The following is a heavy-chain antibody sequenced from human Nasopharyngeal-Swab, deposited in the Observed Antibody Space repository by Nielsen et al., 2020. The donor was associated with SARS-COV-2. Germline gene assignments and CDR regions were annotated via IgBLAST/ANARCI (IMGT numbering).Heavy chain of an antibody. J-gene: IGHJ6*02. Sequence: SVKVSCKAFGGTFSSYAISWVRQAPGQGLEWMGGIIPIFGTANYAQKFQGRVTITADESTSTAYMELSSLRSEDTAVYYCARPAVVVPAAGYYYYGMDVWGQGTTVTVSS. CDR3: ARPAVVVPAAGYYYYGMDV. D-gene: IGHD2-2*01. CDR1: GGTFSSYA. CDR2: IIPIFGTA. V-gene: IGHV1-69*13.